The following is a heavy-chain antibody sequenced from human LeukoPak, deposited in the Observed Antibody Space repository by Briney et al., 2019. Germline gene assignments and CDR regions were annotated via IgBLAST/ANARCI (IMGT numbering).Heavy chain of an antibody. CDR2: ISGSGYST. V-gene: IGHV3-23*01. D-gene: IGHD3-22*01. CDR1: GFTFSTYA. Sequence: GGSLRLSCAASGFTFSTYAMSWVRQAPGKGLEWVSSISGSGYSTYYADSVEGRFTISRDNYKITLFLQMIRLRAEDTAVYSCAKYYYDSSGYYDAAPLDSWGQGTLVTVFS. CDR3: AKYYYDSSGYYDAAPLDS. J-gene: IGHJ4*02.